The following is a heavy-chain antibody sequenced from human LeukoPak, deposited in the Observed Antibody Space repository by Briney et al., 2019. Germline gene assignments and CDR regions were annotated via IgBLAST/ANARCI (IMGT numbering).Heavy chain of an antibody. CDR1: GGSISSSSYY. Sequence: PSETLSLTCTVSGGSISSSSYYWGRIRQPPGEGLEWIGSIYYSGSTYYNPSLKSRVTISVDTSKNQFSLKLSSVTAADTAVYYCAREPNPEYSSGWSWNDYWGQGTLVTVSS. CDR3: AREPNPEYSSGWSWNDY. D-gene: IGHD6-19*01. CDR2: IYYSGST. J-gene: IGHJ4*02. V-gene: IGHV4-39*07.